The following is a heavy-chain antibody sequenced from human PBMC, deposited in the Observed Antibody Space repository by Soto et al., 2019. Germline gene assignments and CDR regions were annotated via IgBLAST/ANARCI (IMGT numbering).Heavy chain of an antibody. Sequence: QVQLQESGPGLVEPSQTLSLTCTVSGASVSSGGYYWSWIRQHPGEGLEWIGNIYYSGSTYYNPSLKGRVTISVDTSKNQFSLRLSSVTAADTAVYYCARAGGYSYGYPFDYWGQGTLVTVSS. CDR3: ARAGGYSYGYPFDY. CDR1: GASVSSGGYY. J-gene: IGHJ4*02. CDR2: IYYSGST. D-gene: IGHD5-18*01. V-gene: IGHV4-31*03.